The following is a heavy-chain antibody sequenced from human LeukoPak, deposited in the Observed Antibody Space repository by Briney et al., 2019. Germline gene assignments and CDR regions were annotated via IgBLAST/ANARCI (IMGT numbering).Heavy chain of an antibody. Sequence: GGSLRLSCAASGFTFNSYAMSWVRQAPGKGLEWVSAISGSGGSTYYADSVKGRFTISRDNSKNTLYLQMNSLRAEDTAVYYCAKRPSAGHYAGDWFDPWGQGTLVTVSS. D-gene: IGHD4-17*01. CDR3: AKRPSAGHYAGDWFDP. CDR1: GFTFNSYA. V-gene: IGHV3-23*01. J-gene: IGHJ5*02. CDR2: ISGSGGST.